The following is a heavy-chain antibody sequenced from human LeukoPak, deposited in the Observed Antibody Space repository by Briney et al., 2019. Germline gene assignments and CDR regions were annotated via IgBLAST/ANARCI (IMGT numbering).Heavy chain of an antibody. V-gene: IGHV3-9*01. CDR3: AKEEGDSSSWQEGFDY. D-gene: IGHD6-13*01. Sequence: GGSLRLSCAASGFTFDDYAMHWVRQAPGKGLEWVSGISWNSGSIGYADSVKGRFTISRDNSKNTLYLQMNSLRAEDTAVYYCAKEEGDSSSWQEGFDYWGQGTLVTVSS. CDR1: GFTFDDYA. CDR2: ISWNSGSI. J-gene: IGHJ4*02.